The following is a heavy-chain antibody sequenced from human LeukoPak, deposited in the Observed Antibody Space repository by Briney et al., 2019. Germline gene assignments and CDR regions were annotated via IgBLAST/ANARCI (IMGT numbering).Heavy chain of an antibody. J-gene: IGHJ3*02. CDR3: AIKTTVMDVFDI. CDR1: GGSISSGGYY. CDR2: IDYSGND. V-gene: IGHV4-31*03. D-gene: IGHD4-17*01. Sequence: PSESLSLTCTVSGGSISSGGYYWSWIRQHPGKGLARIAYIDYSGNDYYNPSLKSRVTISADTSKSQISLKLSSVTAADTAVYYCAIKTTVMDVFDIWGQGTMVTVSS.